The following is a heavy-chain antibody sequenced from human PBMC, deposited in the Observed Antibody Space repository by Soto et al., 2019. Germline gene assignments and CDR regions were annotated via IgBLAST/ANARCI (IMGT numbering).Heavy chain of an antibody. J-gene: IGHJ5*02. CDR3: AKDRKKMNYLSSPGSNWFAP. V-gene: IGHV3-23*01. CDR2: ISGSGGST. CDR1: GFTFSSYA. D-gene: IGHD1-7*01. Sequence: GGALRLSCAASGFTFSSYAMSWVRQAPGKGLECVSAISGSGGSTYYADSVKGRFTISRDNSKNTLYLQMNSLRAEDTAVYYCAKDRKKMNYLSSPGSNWFAPWGQGTLVTVSS.